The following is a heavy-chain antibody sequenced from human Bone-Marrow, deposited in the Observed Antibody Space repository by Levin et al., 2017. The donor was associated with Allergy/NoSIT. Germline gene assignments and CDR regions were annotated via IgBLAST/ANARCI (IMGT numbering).Heavy chain of an antibody. V-gene: IGHV3-11*01. CDR1: GFTFSDYY. CDR2: ISRSGSII. Sequence: GESLKISCAASGFTFSDYYMSWIRQAPGKGLEWVSYISRSGSIIYYADSVKGRFTISRDNAKNSLYLQMNSLRAEDTAVYYCARVERRGYSGFYYYYGMDVWGQGTTVTVSS. D-gene: IGHD5-12*01. CDR3: ARVERRGYSGFYYYYGMDV. J-gene: IGHJ6*02.